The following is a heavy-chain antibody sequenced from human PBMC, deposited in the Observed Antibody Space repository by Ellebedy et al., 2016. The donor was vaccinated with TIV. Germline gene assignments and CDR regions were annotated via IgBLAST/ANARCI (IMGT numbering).Heavy chain of an antibody. Sequence: GESLKISCAASGFTFSSYSMNWVRQAPGKGLEWVSYISSSSSTIYYADSVKGRFTISRDNSKNTLYLQMNSLRAEDTAVYYCARDIVVVPAAPTLYYGMDVWGQGTTVTVSS. D-gene: IGHD2-2*01. J-gene: IGHJ6*02. CDR1: GFTFSSYS. V-gene: IGHV3-48*01. CDR2: ISSSSSTI. CDR3: ARDIVVVPAAPTLYYGMDV.